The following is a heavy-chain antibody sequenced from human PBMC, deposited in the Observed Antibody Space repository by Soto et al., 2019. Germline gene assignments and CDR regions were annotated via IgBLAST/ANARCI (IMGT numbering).Heavy chain of an antibody. CDR3: ARHPERIAQIGWFDP. V-gene: IGHV3-48*01. D-gene: IGHD6-13*01. J-gene: IGHJ5*02. Sequence: EVQLVESGGGLVQPGGSLRLSCAASGFTFSSYSMNWVRQAPGKGLEWVSYISSSSSTIYYADSVKGRFTISRENAKNAPFLQMNSLRAEDTAVYYCARHPERIAQIGWFDPGGQGALVTVSS. CDR1: GFTFSSYS. CDR2: ISSSSSTI.